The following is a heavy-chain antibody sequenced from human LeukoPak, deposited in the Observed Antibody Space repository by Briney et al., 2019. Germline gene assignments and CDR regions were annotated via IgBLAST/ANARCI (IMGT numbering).Heavy chain of an antibody. CDR3: ARQKAGDFFDI. CDR2: IWPPDSDA. CDR1: GDIFSTNW. V-gene: IGHV5-51*01. D-gene: IGHD2-21*01. J-gene: IGHJ3*02. Sequence: GESLNISCKDSGDIFSTNWIAWVRQMPGKGLEWMGVIWPPDSDAIYSPSFQGRVTISVGKSISTVYLQWRSLEASDTAMYYCARQKAGDFFDIWGQGTMVVVST.